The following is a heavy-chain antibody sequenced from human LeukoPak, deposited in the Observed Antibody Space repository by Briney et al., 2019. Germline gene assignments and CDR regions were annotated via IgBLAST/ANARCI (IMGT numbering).Heavy chain of an antibody. CDR1: GGSISSYY. D-gene: IGHD3-10*01. Sequence: SETLSLTCTVSGGSISSYYLSWIRQPPGKGLEWVGYIYYSGSTNYNPSLKSRVTISVDTSKNQFSLKLSSVTAADTAVYYCASTTRGYGSGSYLFDYWGQGTLVTVSS. CDR2: IYYSGST. J-gene: IGHJ4*02. CDR3: ASTTRGYGSGSYLFDY. V-gene: IGHV4-59*08.